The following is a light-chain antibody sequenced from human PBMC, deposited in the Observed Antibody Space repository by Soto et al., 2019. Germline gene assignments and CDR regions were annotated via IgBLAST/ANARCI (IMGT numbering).Light chain of an antibody. CDR2: WAS. J-gene: IGKJ4*01. V-gene: IGKV1-5*03. Sequence: IQMTRSPSTLSASVGDRGIITFRAIQNISNRAAWYQRRPRTSTKLLVCWASTLPSGLASSFSGSGCGTYFPTTISRLQPEDSVTYFCQQTYNTVTFGGGTKVDIK. CDR3: QQTYNTVT. CDR1: QNISNR.